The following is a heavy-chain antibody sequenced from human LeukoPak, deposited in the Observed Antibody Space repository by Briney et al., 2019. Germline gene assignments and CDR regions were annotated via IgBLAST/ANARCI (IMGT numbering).Heavy chain of an antibody. J-gene: IGHJ3*02. CDR3: ARGGGDWNDAYQNAFDI. V-gene: IGHV4-34*01. Sequence: SETLSLTCAVYGGSFSGSYWSWIRQSPGKGLEWIGEIIHSGSTTYNPSLKSRVTISIDTSKNQFSPKLSSVTAADTAVYYCARGGGDWNDAYQNAFDIWDQGTMGTVSS. CDR2: IIHSGST. CDR1: GGSFSGSY. D-gene: IGHD1-1*01.